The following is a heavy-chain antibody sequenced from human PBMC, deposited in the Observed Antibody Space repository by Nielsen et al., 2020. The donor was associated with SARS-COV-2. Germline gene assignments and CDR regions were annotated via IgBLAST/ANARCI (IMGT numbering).Heavy chain of an antibody. Sequence: ASVKVSCKASGYTFTSYGISWVRQAPGQGLEWMGWISAYNGNTNYAQKLQGRVTMTTDTSTSTAYMELRSLRSADTAVYYCARDPPYSSSHYYYYYMDVWGKGTTVTVSS. D-gene: IGHD6-6*01. CDR3: ARDPPYSSSHYYYYYMDV. J-gene: IGHJ6*03. CDR1: GYTFTSYG. V-gene: IGHV1-18*04. CDR2: ISAYNGNT.